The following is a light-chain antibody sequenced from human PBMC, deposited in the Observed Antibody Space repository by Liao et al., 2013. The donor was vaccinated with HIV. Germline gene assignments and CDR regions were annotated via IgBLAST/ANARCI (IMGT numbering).Light chain of an antibody. Sequence: SYELTQPPSVSVSPGQTASITCSGDKLGDKYACWYQQKPGQSPVLVIYQDSKRPSGIPERFSGSNSGNTATLTISGTQAMDEADYYCQAWDSSTAWVDVVFGRRDQADRP. V-gene: IGLV3-1*01. CDR1: KLGDKY. J-gene: IGLJ2*01. CDR2: QDS. CDR3: QAWDSSTAWVDVV.